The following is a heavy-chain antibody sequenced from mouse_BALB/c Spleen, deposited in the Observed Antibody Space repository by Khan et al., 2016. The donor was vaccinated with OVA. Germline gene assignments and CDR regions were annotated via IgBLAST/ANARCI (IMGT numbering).Heavy chain of an antibody. CDR1: GYTFTNYG. V-gene: IGHV9-3-1*01. CDR2: INTYTGEP. D-gene: IGHD2-10*01. Sequence: QIQLVQSGPELKKPGETVKISCKAAGYTFTNYGMNWVKQAPGKGLKWLGWINTYTGEPTYADDFKGRFAFSLETSASTAYLQINNLKNEDTATSFCAKSYYYYAMDYWGQGTSVTVSS. CDR3: AKSYYYYAMDY. J-gene: IGHJ4*01.